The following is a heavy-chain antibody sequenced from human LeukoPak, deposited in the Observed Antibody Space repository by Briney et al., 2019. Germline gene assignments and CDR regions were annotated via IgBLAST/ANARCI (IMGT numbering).Heavy chain of an antibody. D-gene: IGHD5-18*01. CDR1: GYSISCGYY. Sequence: ASETLSLTCTVSGYSISCGYYWGWIRQTPGKGLERIGSIYYSGSTYYNPSLKSRVTISVDTSKNQFSLKLSSVTAADTAVYYCARLFYGYQNFDYWGQGTLVTVSS. CDR2: IYYSGST. V-gene: IGHV4-38-2*02. J-gene: IGHJ4*02. CDR3: ARLFYGYQNFDY.